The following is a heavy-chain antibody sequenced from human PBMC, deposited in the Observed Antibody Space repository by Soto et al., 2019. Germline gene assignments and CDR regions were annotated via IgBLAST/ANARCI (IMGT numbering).Heavy chain of an antibody. Sequence: ASVKVSCKASGYTFASYYVHWVRQAPGQGLEWMGIINPIGGTTTFAQQFQGRVTMTRDTSTSTVYMELSSLRSEDTAVYYCAIPECAGTYYNAYFDYWGKGTLVTVAS. CDR2: INPIGGTT. J-gene: IGHJ4*02. V-gene: IGHV1-46*03. CDR3: AIPECAGTYYNAYFDY. CDR1: GYTFASYY. D-gene: IGHD3-10*02.